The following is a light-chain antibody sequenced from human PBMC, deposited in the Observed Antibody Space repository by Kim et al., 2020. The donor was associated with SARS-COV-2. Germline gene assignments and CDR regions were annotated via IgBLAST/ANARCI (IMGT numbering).Light chain of an antibody. V-gene: IGKV3-20*01. CDR3: QHFDNSPAMYT. Sequence: EVVLTQYPDSLSLSPGDRVTVSCRASQSVSSTDLAGFQQRPGQPPSIVIYGASSRATGIPHRFSGSGSGTDFTLTISSVEPDDFAVYYCQHFDNSPAMYTFGQGTKLEI. CDR1: QSVSSTD. J-gene: IGKJ2*01. CDR2: GAS.